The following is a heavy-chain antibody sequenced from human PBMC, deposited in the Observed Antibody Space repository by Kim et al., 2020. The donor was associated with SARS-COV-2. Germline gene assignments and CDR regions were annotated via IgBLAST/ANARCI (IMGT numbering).Heavy chain of an antibody. CDR2: IRSKAFGGTA. D-gene: IGHD1-26*01. V-gene: IGHV3-49*04. J-gene: IGHJ4*02. CDR3: TSRYSGSYSQEY. CDR1: GLNFGDDA. Sequence: GGSLRLSCTASGLNFGDDAVTRVRQAPGKGLEWIGFIRSKAFGGTAEYAASVKGRFTISRDDSKSIGYLQMNRLKTEDTAVYYCTSRYSGSYSQEYWGQGTLVTVSS.